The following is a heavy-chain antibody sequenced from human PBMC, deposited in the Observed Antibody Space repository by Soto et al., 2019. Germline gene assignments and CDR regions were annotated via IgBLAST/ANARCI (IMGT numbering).Heavy chain of an antibody. CDR2: INPSGGST. J-gene: IGHJ6*02. CDR1: GYTFTSYY. CDR3: ARVRNDFWSGYAPRYYGMDV. D-gene: IGHD3-3*01. V-gene: IGHV1-46*01. Sequence: ASVKVSCKASGYTFTSYYMHWVRQAPGQGLEWMGIINPSGGSTSYAQKFQGRVTMTRDTSTSTVYMELSSLRSEDTAVYYCARVRNDFWSGYAPRYYGMDVWGQGTTVTVSS.